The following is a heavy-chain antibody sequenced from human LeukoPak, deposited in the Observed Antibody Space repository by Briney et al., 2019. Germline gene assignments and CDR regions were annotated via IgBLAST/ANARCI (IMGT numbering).Heavy chain of an antibody. D-gene: IGHD7-27*01. J-gene: IGHJ4*02. Sequence: GGSLRLSCAASGFTISSYWMSWVRQAPGKGLEWVANINQDGSERFYVDSVKGRFTISRDNPKKSLYLQMINLRDEDTAVYYCARAYWGSVDYWGQGALVTVSS. V-gene: IGHV3-7*03. CDR1: GFTISSYW. CDR3: ARAYWGSVDY. CDR2: INQDGSER.